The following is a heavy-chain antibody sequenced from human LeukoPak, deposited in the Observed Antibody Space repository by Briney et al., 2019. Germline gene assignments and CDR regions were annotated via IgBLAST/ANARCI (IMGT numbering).Heavy chain of an antibody. J-gene: IGHJ4*02. CDR3: ARADYGDSGYFDY. CDR1: GGSISSSSYY. CDR2: IYYSGST. Sequence: SETLSLTCTVSGGSISSSSYYWGWIRQPPGKGLEWIGSIYYSGSTYYNPSLKSRVTISVDTSKNQFSLKLSSVTAADTAVYYCARADYGDSGYFDYWGQGTLVTVSS. D-gene: IGHD4-17*01. V-gene: IGHV4-39*07.